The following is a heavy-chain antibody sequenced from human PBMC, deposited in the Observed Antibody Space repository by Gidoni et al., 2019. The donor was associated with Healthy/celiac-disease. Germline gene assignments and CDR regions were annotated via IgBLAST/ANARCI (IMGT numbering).Heavy chain of an antibody. CDR2: ISYDGRNK. CDR1: GFTFRSSA. D-gene: IGHD3-10*01. J-gene: IGHJ4*02. Sequence: QVPLVASGGVVVQPGRSLRLSCAASGFTFRSSAMHWVRQAPGQGLEGVAVISYDGRNKYYADSVKGRFTISRDKSKNTLYLQMNSLRAEDTAVYYCARERGWFGEVLTAGYFDYWGQGTLVTVSS. V-gene: IGHV3-30-3*01. CDR3: ARERGWFGEVLTAGYFDY.